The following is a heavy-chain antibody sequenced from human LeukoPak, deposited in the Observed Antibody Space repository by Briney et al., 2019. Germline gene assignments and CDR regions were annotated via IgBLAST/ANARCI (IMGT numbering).Heavy chain of an antibody. CDR2: IKQDGSEK. J-gene: IGHJ4*02. D-gene: IGHD2-2*01. CDR3: ARRYCSSTSCYAFDD. CDR1: GFTFSSYW. V-gene: IGHV3-7*01. Sequence: PGGSLRLSCAASGFTFSSYWMSWVRQAPGKGLEWVANIKQDGSEKYYVDSVKGRFTISRDNAKNSLYLQMNSLRAEDTAVYYCARRYCSSTSCYAFDDWGQGTLVTVSS.